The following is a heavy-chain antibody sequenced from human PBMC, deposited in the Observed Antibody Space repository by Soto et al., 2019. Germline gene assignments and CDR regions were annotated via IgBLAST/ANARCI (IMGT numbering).Heavy chain of an antibody. Sequence: AASVKVSCKASGYTFTSYDINWLRQATGQGLEGMGWMNHNSGNTGYAQKFQGRVTMTRNTSISTAYMELSSLRCEDTGVYYCARGRVDDILTASGLKNYYYGMDVWGQGTTVTVSS. D-gene: IGHD3-9*01. V-gene: IGHV1-8*01. CDR1: GYTFTSYD. J-gene: IGHJ6*02. CDR2: MNHNSGNT. CDR3: ARGRVDDILTASGLKNYYYGMDV.